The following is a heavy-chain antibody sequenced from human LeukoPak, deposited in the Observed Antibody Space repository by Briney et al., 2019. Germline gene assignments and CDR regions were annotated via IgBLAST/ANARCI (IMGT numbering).Heavy chain of an antibody. CDR3: ARQISGWQNNWFDP. V-gene: IGHV2-5*01. D-gene: IGHD6-19*01. CDR1: GFSLRATGVG. Sequence: SGPTPLKPTQTLTLTCTFAGFSLRATGVGVGWIRQSPGKAMEWLALVYWNEGKRNSPSLTSRLTITKTTSKNHVVLTMTNTEPVDTATYSGARQISGWQNNWFDPWGQGTPVAVSS. J-gene: IGHJ5*02. CDR2: VYWNEGK.